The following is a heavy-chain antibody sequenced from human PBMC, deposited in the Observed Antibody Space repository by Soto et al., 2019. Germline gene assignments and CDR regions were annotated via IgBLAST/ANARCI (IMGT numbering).Heavy chain of an antibody. CDR1: GGSFSGYY. CDR2: INHSGST. CDR3: ARDHNNYGMDV. Sequence: LSLTCAVYGGSFSGYYWSWIRQPPGKGLEWIGEINHSGSTNYNPSLKSRVTISVDTSKNQFSLKLSSVTAADTAVYYCARDHNNYGMDVWGQGTTVTVSS. V-gene: IGHV4-34*01. J-gene: IGHJ6*02.